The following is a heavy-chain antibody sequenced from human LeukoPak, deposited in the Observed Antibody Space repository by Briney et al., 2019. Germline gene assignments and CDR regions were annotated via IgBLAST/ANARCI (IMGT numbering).Heavy chain of an antibody. CDR1: GFTFSSYS. V-gene: IGHV3-48*01. D-gene: IGHD4-17*01. CDR2: ISSSSRTI. J-gene: IGHJ4*02. CDR3: ARDRYGDYDFDY. Sequence: PGGSLRFSRAASGFTFSSYSMNWVRQAPGKGLEWLSYISSSSRTIYYADSVKGRFTIYRDNANNSLYLQMNSLRAEDTAVYYCARDRYGDYDFDYWGQGTLVTVSS.